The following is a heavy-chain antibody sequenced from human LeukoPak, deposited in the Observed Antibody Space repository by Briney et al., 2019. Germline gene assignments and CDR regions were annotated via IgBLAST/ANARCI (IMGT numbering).Heavy chain of an antibody. CDR2: IYSREST. Sequence: SETLSLACTVSNGSMSSYYWTWIRQPAGKGLEWVGRIYSRESTNYNPSLKSRVTMSVDTSKNQFSLKLSSVTAADTAVYYCARVPSGIYFRHYYDYWGQGTLVTVSS. V-gene: IGHV4-4*07. CDR3: ARVPSGIYFRHYYDY. J-gene: IGHJ4*02. CDR1: NGSMSSYY. D-gene: IGHD3-10*01.